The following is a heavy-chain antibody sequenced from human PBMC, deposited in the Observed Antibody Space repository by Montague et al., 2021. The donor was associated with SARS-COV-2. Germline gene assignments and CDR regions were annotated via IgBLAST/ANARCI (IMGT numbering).Heavy chain of an antibody. J-gene: IGHJ3*02. V-gene: IGHV4-61*02. CDR3: ASERAYDYGSGTYPGGFDI. CDR2: IYTTGRT. Sequence: TLSLTCTASGGSISSGSYYWSWIRQPAGKGLEWIGRIYTTGRTNYNPSLKSRVTISVDTSKNQFSLKLSSVTAADTAAYYCASERAYDYGSGTYPGGFDIWGQGTMVTVSS. CDR1: GGSISSGSYY. D-gene: IGHD3-10*01.